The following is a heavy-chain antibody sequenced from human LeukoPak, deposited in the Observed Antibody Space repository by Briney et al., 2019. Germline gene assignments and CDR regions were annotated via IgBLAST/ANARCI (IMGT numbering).Heavy chain of an antibody. Sequence: GGSLRLSCAASRFTVSSNYMSWVRQAPGKGLEWVSIIYSGGSTFYADSVKGRFTISRDNSKNTLYLQMNSLRAEDTAVYYCARRATVTTKHSYYYYYMDVWGKGTTVTISS. CDR3: ARRATVTTKHSYYYYYMDV. V-gene: IGHV3-53*01. CDR2: IYSGGST. CDR1: RFTVSSNY. J-gene: IGHJ6*03. D-gene: IGHD4-17*01.